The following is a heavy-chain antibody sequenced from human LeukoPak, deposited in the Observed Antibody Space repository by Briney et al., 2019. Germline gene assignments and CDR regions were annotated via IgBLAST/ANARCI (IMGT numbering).Heavy chain of an antibody. D-gene: IGHD3-3*01. V-gene: IGHV4-34*01. CDR2: INHSGSA. J-gene: IGHJ4*02. Sequence: SETLSLTCAVYGGSFSGYYWNWIRQPPGKGLEWIGEINHSGSANYNPSLKSRVTISVDTSKNQFSLKLSSVTAADTAVYYCARLEPATYDFWSGSLSRFDYWGQGTLVTVSS. CDR1: GGSFSGYY. CDR3: ARLEPATYDFWSGSLSRFDY.